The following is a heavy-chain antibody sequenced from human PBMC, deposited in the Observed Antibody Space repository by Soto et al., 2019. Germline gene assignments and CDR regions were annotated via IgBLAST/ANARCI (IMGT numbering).Heavy chain of an antibody. J-gene: IGHJ4*02. CDR1: GGSISSYY. V-gene: IGHV4-59*01. CDR3: ARGSGYNGYYFDY. CDR2: IYYSGST. Sequence: SETLSLTCTVSGGSISSYYWSWIRQPPGKGLEWIGYIYYSGSTNYNPSLKSRVTISVDTSKNQFSLKLSSVTAADTAVYYCARGSGYNGYYFDYWGQGTLVTVSS. D-gene: IGHD3-22*01.